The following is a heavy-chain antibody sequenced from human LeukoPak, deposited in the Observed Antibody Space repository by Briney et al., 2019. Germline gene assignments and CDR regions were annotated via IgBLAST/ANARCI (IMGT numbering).Heavy chain of an antibody. V-gene: IGHV3-23*01. CDR3: AKFRGIYSSSSPGGNWFDP. J-gene: IGHJ5*02. CDR1: GFTFSSYA. Sequence: PGGSLRLSCAASGFTFSSYAMSWVRQAPGKGLEWVSAISGSGGSTYYADSVKGRFTISRDNSKNTLYLQMNSLRAEDTAVYYCAKFRGIYSSSSPGGNWFDPWGQGTLVTVSS. CDR2: ISGSGGST. D-gene: IGHD6-6*01.